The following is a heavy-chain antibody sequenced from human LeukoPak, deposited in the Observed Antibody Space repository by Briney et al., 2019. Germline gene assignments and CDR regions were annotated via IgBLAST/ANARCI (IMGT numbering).Heavy chain of an antibody. V-gene: IGHV3-23*01. CDR3: AKRGVVIRVILVGFHKEAYYFDS. CDR1: GITLSNYG. D-gene: IGHD3-22*01. Sequence: GGSLRLSCAVSGITLSNYGMSWVRQAPGKGLEWVAGISDSGGRTKYADSVKGRFTISRDNSKNTLYLQMNSLRAEGTAVYFCAKRGVVIRVILVGFHKEAYYFDSWGQGALVTVSS. CDR2: ISDSGGRT. J-gene: IGHJ4*02.